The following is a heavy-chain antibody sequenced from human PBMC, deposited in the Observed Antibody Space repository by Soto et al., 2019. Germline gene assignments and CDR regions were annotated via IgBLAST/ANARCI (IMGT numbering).Heavy chain of an antibody. V-gene: IGHV3-30*18. CDR3: AKVLLAIVETTLPRDAFNI. Sequence: LILSPAASSLMFTMYVRPWVRQARGKGLEWVAVISHDGSYKYYGDAVKGRFTISRDTSKNAVYLEMNSLRPEDTAVYYCAKVLLAIVETTLPRDAFNIWGQGTMVTVSS. CDR1: SLMFTMYV. CDR2: ISHDGSYK. D-gene: IGHD1-26*01. J-gene: IGHJ3*02.